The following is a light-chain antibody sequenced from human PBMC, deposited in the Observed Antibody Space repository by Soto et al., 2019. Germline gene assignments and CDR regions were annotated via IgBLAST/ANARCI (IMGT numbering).Light chain of an antibody. Sequence: ESVLTQSPGTLSMSPGERATLSCRASQSVSSSYSAWYQQKPGQAPRLLIYGASRRATGIPDRFSGSGSGTDFTLTISRLEPEDFAVYYCQQYVSSPFTFGPGTKVDIK. CDR2: GAS. CDR1: QSVSSSY. J-gene: IGKJ3*01. CDR3: QQYVSSPFT. V-gene: IGKV3-20*01.